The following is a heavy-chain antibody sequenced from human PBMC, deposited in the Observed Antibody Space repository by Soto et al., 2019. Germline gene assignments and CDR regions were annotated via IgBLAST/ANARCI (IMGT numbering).Heavy chain of an antibody. J-gene: IGHJ6*04. CDR2: ISAYNGNT. CDR1: GYTFTSYG. D-gene: IGHD3-10*01. Sequence: ASVKVSCKASGYTFTSYGISWVRQAPGQGLEWMGWISAYNGNTNYAQKLQGRVTMTRDTSTSTDYMELRSLRSDDPAVYYCAGDRITMVRGASQGLDVWGKGTTVTVSS. V-gene: IGHV1-18*01. CDR3: AGDRITMVRGASQGLDV.